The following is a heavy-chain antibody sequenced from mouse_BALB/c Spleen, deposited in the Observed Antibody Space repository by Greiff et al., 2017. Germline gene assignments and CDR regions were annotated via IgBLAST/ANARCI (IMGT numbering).Heavy chain of an antibody. Sequence: EVMLVESGGGLVKPGGSLKLSCAASGFTFSSYAMSWVRQTPEKRLEWVASISSGGSTYYPDSVKGRFTISRDNARNILYLQMSSLRSEDTAMYYCATVYGNYWFAYWGQGTLVTVSA. CDR2: ISSGGST. D-gene: IGHD2-1*01. CDR3: ATVYGNYWFAY. J-gene: IGHJ3*01. V-gene: IGHV5-6-5*01. CDR1: GFTFSSYA.